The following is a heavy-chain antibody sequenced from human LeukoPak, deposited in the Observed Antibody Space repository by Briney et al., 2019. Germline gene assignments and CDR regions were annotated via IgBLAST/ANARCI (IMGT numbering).Heavy chain of an antibody. CDR3: ARAPGHMGFFDY. CDR1: GFTFNTYG. D-gene: IGHD2-21*01. V-gene: IGHV3-23*01. J-gene: IGHJ4*02. CDR2: ISGSGGAT. Sequence: PGGSLRLSCAASGFTFNTYGMSWVRQAPGKGLEWVSGISGSGGATYYADSVKGRFTISRDDPHNTLYLQMNSLRAEDTAVYYCARAPGHMGFFDYWGQGSLVTVSS.